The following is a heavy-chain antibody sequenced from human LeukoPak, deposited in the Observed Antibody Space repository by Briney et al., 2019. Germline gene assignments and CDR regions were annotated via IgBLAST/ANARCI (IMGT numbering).Heavy chain of an antibody. V-gene: IGHV3-30*04. D-gene: IGHD2-15*01. CDR3: ARGRIEGFY. Sequence: GGSLRLSCAASGFTFSSYAMHWVRQAPGKGLERVAVISYDGSNKYYADSVKGRFTISRDNSKNTLYLQMNSLRVEDTAVYYCARGRIEGFYWGQGILVTVSS. CDR1: GFTFSSYA. J-gene: IGHJ4*02. CDR2: ISYDGSNK.